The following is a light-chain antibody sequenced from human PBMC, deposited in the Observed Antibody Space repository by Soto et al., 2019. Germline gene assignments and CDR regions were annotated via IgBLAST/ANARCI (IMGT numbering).Light chain of an antibody. J-gene: IGKJ4*01. V-gene: IGKV1-8*01. CDR1: QGISSY. Sequence: AIRMPQSPSSLSASTGDRVTITCRASQGISSYLAWYQQKPGKAPKLLIYAASTLQSGVPSRFSGSVSGTDFTLTISCLQSEDFATYYCQQYYSYPLTFGGGTKVDIK. CDR2: AAS. CDR3: QQYYSYPLT.